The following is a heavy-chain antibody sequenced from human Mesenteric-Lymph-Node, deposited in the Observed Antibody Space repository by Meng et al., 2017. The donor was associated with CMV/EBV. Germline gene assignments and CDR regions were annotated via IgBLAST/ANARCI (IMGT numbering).Heavy chain of an antibody. V-gene: IGHV3-21*01. J-gene: IGHJ4*02. CDR1: GFTFSIYS. D-gene: IGHD2-2*01. Sequence: LSLTCAASGFTFSIYSMNWVRQAPGKGLEWVSCISSSSSYIYYADSVKGRFTISRDNAKNSLYLQMNSLRAEDTAVYYCRGCSSTSCYDYWGQGTLVTVSS. CDR2: ISSSSSYI. CDR3: RGCSSTSCYDY.